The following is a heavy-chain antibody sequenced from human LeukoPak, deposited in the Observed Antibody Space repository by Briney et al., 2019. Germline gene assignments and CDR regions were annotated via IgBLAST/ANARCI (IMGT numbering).Heavy chain of an antibody. Sequence: SETLSLTCAVYGGSFSGYYWSWIRQPPGKGLEWIGDIYYSGNTNYNPSLKSRVTISIDTSKNQFSLKLRSVTAADTAVYYCARDQIVVAGNWFDPWGQGTLVTVSS. CDR2: IYYSGNT. J-gene: IGHJ5*02. CDR3: ARDQIVVAGNWFDP. D-gene: IGHD6-13*01. V-gene: IGHV4-59*01. CDR1: GGSFSGYY.